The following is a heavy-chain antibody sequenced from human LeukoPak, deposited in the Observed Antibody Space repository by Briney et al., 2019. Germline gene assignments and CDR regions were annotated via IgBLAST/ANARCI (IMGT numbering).Heavy chain of an antibody. V-gene: IGHV4-59*08. CDR2: FYSRGTGTT. CDR1: GDSIYNNY. CDR3: ARHGKGIVVVPAANDAFDI. Sequence: SETLSLTCTVSGDSIYNNYWGWIRQSPGKGLEWIAYFYSRGTGTTDYNPSLESRVTVSVDTFSQFSLKLSSVTAADTAVYYCARHGKGIVVVPAANDAFDIWGQGTMVTVSS. J-gene: IGHJ3*02. D-gene: IGHD2-2*01.